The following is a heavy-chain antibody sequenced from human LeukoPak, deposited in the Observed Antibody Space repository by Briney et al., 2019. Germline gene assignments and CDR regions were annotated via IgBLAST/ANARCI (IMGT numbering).Heavy chain of an antibody. CDR2: ISASGGSA. V-gene: IGHV3-23*01. Sequence: GGSLRLSCAVSGFTFSTFAMTWVRQAPGKGLDWVSGISASGGSAYYADSVKGRFTISRDNSKNTLYLQMSSLRAEDTAVYYCARGHYPGSPSWGQGTLVTVSS. D-gene: IGHD3-10*01. CDR1: GFTFSTFA. CDR3: ARGHYPGSPS. J-gene: IGHJ5*02.